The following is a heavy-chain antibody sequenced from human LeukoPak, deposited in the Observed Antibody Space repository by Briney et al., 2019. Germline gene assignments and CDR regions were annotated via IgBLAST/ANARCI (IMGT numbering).Heavy chain of an antibody. CDR3: ARENYDILTGYLDY. Sequence: PSETLSLTCTVSGGSISSYYWSWIRQPPGKGLEWIGYIYYSGSTNYNPSLKSRVTISVDTSKNQFSLKLSSVTAADTAVYYCARENYDILTGYLDYWGQGTLVTVSS. J-gene: IGHJ4*02. CDR2: IYYSGST. V-gene: IGHV4-59*12. CDR1: GGSISSYY. D-gene: IGHD3-9*01.